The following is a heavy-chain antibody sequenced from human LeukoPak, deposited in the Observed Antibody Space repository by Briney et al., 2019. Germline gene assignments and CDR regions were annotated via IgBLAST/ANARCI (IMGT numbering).Heavy chain of an antibody. CDR1: GFTFSSFA. D-gene: IGHD3-10*01. CDR3: AIQIRGGVY. V-gene: IGHV3-64*02. J-gene: IGHJ4*02. CDR2: ISRDGRST. Sequence: PGGSLRLSCAASGFTFSSFAMHWVRQAPGKGLEYVSGISRDGRSTFYADSVKGRFTISRDNSKNTLYLQMGSLRAEDMAVYYCAIQIRGGVYWGQGTLVTVSS.